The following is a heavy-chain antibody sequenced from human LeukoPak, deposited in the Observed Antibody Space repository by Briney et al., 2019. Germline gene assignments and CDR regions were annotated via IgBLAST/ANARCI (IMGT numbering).Heavy chain of an antibody. J-gene: IGHJ4*02. Sequence: SETLSLTCTVSGGSISSGGYSWSWIRQPPGKGLEWIVYIYHSGSTYYNPSLKSRVTISVDRSKNQFSLKLSSVTAADTAVYYCARAKGSSWYPYYFDYWGQGTLVTVSS. D-gene: IGHD6-13*01. CDR3: ARAKGSSWYPYYFDY. CDR2: IYHSGST. CDR1: GGSISSGGYS. V-gene: IGHV4-30-2*01.